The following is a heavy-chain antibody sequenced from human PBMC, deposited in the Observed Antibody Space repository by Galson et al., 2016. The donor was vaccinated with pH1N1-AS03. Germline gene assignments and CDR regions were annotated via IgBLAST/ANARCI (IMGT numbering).Heavy chain of an antibody. J-gene: IGHJ3*02. CDR2: IYWDGAK. D-gene: IGHD3-16*01. V-gene: IGHV2-5*02. CDR3: ALPNSWGNAFEI. Sequence: PALVTPTQTLTLTCSLSGVSVPSSGLAVGWFRLPPGKALEWLALIYWDGAKRFSPSLRNRLTITKDTSRNQAVLTVTNVDPLDTATYFCALPNSWGNAFEIWGPGTMVTVAS. CDR1: GVSVPSSGLA.